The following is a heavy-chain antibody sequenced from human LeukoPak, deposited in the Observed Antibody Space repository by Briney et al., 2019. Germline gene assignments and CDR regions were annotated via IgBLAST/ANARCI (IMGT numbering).Heavy chain of an antibody. D-gene: IGHD1-26*01. J-gene: IGHJ4*02. Sequence: GGSLRLCCVASGFIFSTYGMHWVRQAPGKGLEWVAFTRSDGSGEYYTDSVKGRFTISRDNSKNTLYLQMNSLRVEDTAVYYCGKHDSASDYWGQGALVTVSS. CDR2: TRSDGSGE. CDR1: GFIFSTYG. CDR3: GKHDSASDY. V-gene: IGHV3-30*02.